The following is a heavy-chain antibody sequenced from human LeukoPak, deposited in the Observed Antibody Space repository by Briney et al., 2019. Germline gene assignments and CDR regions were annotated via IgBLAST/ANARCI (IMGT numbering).Heavy chain of an antibody. D-gene: IGHD3-16*02. CDR3: ARASYDYVWGSYLDNWFDP. J-gene: IGHJ5*02. Sequence: ASVKVSCKTSGYRFITYGINWVRQAPGQGLEWMGWINPYNGNRYYAKKFQGRFNMTTDTSTSTVYLELQTLTSDDTAIYYCARASYDYVWGSYLDNWFDPWGQGTLVTVSS. CDR2: INPYNGNR. V-gene: IGHV1-18*01. CDR1: GYRFITYG.